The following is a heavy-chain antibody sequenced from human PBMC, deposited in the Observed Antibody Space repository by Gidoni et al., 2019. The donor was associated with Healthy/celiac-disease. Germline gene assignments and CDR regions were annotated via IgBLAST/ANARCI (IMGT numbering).Heavy chain of an antibody. D-gene: IGHD4-17*01. V-gene: IGHV3-33*01. CDR3: ARDLSAVRHGDYFMFDGPFDY. CDR1: GVTFSSYG. J-gene: IGHJ4*02. CDR2: IWYDGSNK. Sequence: QVQLVESGGGVVQPGRSLRLSCAASGVTFSSYGMHWVRQAPGKGLEWVAVIWYDGSNKYYADSVKGRFTISRDNSKNTLYLQMNSLRAEDTAVYYCARDLSAVRHGDYFMFDGPFDYWGQGTLVTVSS.